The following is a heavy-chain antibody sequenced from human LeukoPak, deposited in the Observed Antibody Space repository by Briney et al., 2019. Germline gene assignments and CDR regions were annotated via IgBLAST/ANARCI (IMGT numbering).Heavy chain of an antibody. J-gene: IGHJ3*02. CDR1: GFTFTSYG. D-gene: IGHD3-3*01. CDR3: ARVGYDFWSAAFDI. CDR2: IRHDGNDK. V-gene: IGHV3-30*02. Sequence: PGGSLRLSCVASGFTFTSYGMHWVRQAPGEGLEWVALIRHDGNDKYYAETVKGRFAISRDNSKNTLSLQMNSLRADDTAVYYCARVGYDFWSAAFDIWGQGTMVTVSS.